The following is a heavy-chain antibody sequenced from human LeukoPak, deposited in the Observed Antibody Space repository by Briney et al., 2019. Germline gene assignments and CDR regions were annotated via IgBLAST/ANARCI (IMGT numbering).Heavy chain of an antibody. D-gene: IGHD3-22*01. CDR2: IYYSGST. CDR3: ARGHGSSGYFDY. V-gene: IGHV4-30-4*01. J-gene: IGHJ4*02. CDR1: GGSISSGDYY. Sequence: PSQTLSLTCTVSGGSISSGDYYWSWIRQPPGKGLEWIGYIYYSGSTYYNPSLKSRVTISVDTSKNQFSLKLSSVTAADTAVYYCARGHGSSGYFDYWGQGTLVTVSS.